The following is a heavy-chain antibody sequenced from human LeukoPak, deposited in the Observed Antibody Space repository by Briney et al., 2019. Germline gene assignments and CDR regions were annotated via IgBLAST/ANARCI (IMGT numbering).Heavy chain of an antibody. V-gene: IGHV1-2*02. J-gene: IGHJ5*02. CDR3: ARADRLDGAPYLIGP. CDR1: GYTFTDYY. CDR2: INPDSGVT. Sequence: GASVKLSCKTYGYTFTDYYLHWVRQAPGQGLEWMGWINPDSGVTSSAQKFRGRFSMTRDTSISTIYMEVAWLTSEDTAICYCARADRLDGAPYLIGPWGQGTLVTVSS. D-gene: IGHD2-21*01.